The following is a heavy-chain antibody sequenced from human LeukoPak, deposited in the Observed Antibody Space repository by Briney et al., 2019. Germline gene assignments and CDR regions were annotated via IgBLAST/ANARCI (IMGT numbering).Heavy chain of an antibody. V-gene: IGHV4-4*07. CDR2: IYTSGST. D-gene: IGHD1-1*01. J-gene: IGHJ3*02. Sequence: SETLSLTCTVSGGSISSYYWSWIRQPAGKGLEWIGRIYTSGSTNYNPSLKSRVTMSVDTSKNQFSLKLRSVSAADTAVYYCARRMTLRTDSAFDIWGQGTMLTVSS. CDR1: GGSISSYY. CDR3: ARRMTLRTDSAFDI.